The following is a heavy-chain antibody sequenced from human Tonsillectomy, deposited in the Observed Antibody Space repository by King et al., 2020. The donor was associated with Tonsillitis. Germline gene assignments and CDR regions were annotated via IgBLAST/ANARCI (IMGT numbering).Heavy chain of an antibody. D-gene: IGHD2-2*02. J-gene: IGHJ6*02. V-gene: IGHV1-2*02. Sequence: VQLVESGAEVKKPGASVKVSCKASGYTFIGYYIHWVRQAPGQGLEWMGWINPNSGGTNDAQKFQGRVTMTRDTSISIAYMEVSRLRSDDTAVYYCARERADSYYTYYYGMDVWGQGTTVTVSS. CDR2: INPNSGGT. CDR1: GYTFIGYY. CDR3: ARERADSYYTYYYGMDV.